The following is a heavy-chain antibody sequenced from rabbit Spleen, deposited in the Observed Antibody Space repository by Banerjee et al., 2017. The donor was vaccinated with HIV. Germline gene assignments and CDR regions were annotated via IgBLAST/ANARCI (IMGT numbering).Heavy chain of an antibody. D-gene: IGHD4-1*01. J-gene: IGHJ4*01. Sequence: QSLEESGGDLVKPGGTLTLTCKASGFDLSSYYYMCWVRQAPGKGLEWIACIYSGSGSAYYASWAKGRFTISKTSSTTVTLQMTSLTAADTATYFCARSGYVGWGGDGDLTGNKLWGPGTLVTVS. CDR1: GFDLSSYYY. CDR2: IYSGSGSA. V-gene: IGHV1S40*01. CDR3: ARSGYVGWGGDGDLTGNKL.